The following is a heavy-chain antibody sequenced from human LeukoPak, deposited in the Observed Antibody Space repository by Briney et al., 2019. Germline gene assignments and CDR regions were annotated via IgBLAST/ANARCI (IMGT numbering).Heavy chain of an antibody. J-gene: IGHJ4*02. Sequence: GGSLRLSCAASGFTFSNYGMHWVRQAPGKGLEWVGFIRYDGRNKYYADFVKGRFTISRDNAKNSLYLQMNSLRAEDTALYYCARDAYSSSYTFDYWGQGTLVTVSS. CDR1: GFTFSNYG. D-gene: IGHD6-6*01. V-gene: IGHV3-30*02. CDR2: IRYDGRNK. CDR3: ARDAYSSSYTFDY.